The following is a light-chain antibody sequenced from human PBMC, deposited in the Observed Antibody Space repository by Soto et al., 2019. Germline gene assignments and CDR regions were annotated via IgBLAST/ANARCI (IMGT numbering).Light chain of an antibody. CDR2: GAS. CDR3: LQHNTSPLT. V-gene: IGKV3-15*01. J-gene: IGKJ4*01. CDR1: QSVSSN. Sequence: IMMTQSPVTLSVSPGERATLSCRASQSVSSNFAWYQQKPGQAPRLLIYGASTRAAGIPTRFRGSGSGTEFTLTISSLQPEDFATYYCLQHNTSPLTFGGGTKVEIK.